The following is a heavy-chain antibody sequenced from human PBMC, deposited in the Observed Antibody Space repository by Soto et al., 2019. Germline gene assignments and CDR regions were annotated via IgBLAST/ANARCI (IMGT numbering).Heavy chain of an antibody. J-gene: IGHJ6*02. CDR2: IIPMLDSA. D-gene: IGHD3-22*01. Sequence: QVQLVQSGAEVKKPGSSVKVSCKASGGTFDNYAITWVRQAPGQGLEWMGGIIPMLDSANYAEKFQDRVTITADESTSTAYMEVSSLRSEDTAMYYCAMTYHYDSGGKTYFYYGMDVWGQGTTVTVSS. V-gene: IGHV1-69*12. CDR1: GGTFDNYA. CDR3: AMTYHYDSGGKTYFYYGMDV.